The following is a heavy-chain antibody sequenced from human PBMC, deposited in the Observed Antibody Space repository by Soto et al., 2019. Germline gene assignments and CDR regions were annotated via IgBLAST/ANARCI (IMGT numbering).Heavy chain of an antibody. D-gene: IGHD3-22*01. CDR1: GGSMNIYY. CDR3: ARYSPPKQTYDSNPGWFDP. J-gene: IGHJ5*02. CDR2: VRDTGST. V-gene: IGHV4-59*01. Sequence: QVQLQESGPGQVKPSETLSLTCTVSGGSMNIYYWTWIRQPPGKGLEWIGYVRDTGSTNYNPSLKSRVTISIDTSRNQFSLSLSSVTAADTAVYFCARYSPPKQTYDSNPGWFDPWGQGTLVAVSS.